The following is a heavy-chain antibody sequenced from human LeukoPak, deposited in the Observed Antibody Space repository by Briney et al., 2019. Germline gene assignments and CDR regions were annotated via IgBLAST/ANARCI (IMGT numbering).Heavy chain of an antibody. J-gene: IGHJ4*02. CDR2: ISGSGGST. CDR3: AKDVLYGSGSYYNLFDY. V-gene: IGHV3-23*01. CDR1: GFTFSSYA. D-gene: IGHD3-10*01. Sequence: GGSLRLSCAASGFTFSSYAMSWVRQAPGKGLEWVSAISGSGGSTYYADSVKGRFTISRDNSKNTLYLQMNSLRAEDTAVYYCAKDVLYGSGSYYNLFDYWGQGTLVTVSS.